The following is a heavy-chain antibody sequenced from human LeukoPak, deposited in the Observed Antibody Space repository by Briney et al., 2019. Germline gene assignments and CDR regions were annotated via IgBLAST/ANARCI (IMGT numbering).Heavy chain of an antibody. CDR3: AKGTLDIVVVPAAPKVYYFDY. J-gene: IGHJ4*02. V-gene: IGHV3-23*01. D-gene: IGHD2-2*01. CDR1: GFTFSSYA. CDR2: ISSSGGST. Sequence: GGSLRLSCAASGFTFSSYAMSWVRQAPGKELEWVSAISSSGGSTYYADSVKGRFTISRDNSKNTLYLQMNSLRAEDTAVYYCAKGTLDIVVVPAAPKVYYFDYWGQGTLVTVSS.